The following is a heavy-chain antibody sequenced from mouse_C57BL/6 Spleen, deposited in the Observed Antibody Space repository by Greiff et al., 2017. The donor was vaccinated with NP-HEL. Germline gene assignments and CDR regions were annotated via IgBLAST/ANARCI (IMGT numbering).Heavy chain of an antibody. V-gene: IGHV1-81*01. J-gene: IGHJ3*01. CDR1: GYTFTSYG. CDR3: AYYSPFAY. D-gene: IGHD2-12*01. CDR2: IYPRSGNT. Sequence: VQGVESGAELARPGASVKLSCKASGYTFTSYGISWVKQRTGQGLEWIGEIYPRSGNTYYNEKFKGKATLTVDKSSSTAYMELRSLTSEDSAVYFCAYYSPFAYWGQGTLVTVSA.